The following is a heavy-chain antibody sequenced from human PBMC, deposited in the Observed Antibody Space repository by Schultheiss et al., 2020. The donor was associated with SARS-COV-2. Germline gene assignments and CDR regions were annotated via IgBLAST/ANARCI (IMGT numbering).Heavy chain of an antibody. CDR3: ARYSGSYSVSVFRNWFDP. CDR2: IYPGDSDT. Sequence: GESLKISCKGSGYSFTSYWIGWVRQMPGKGLEWMGIIYPGDSDTRYSPSFQGQVTISADKSISTAYLQWSSLKASDTAMYYCARYSGSYSVSVFRNWFDPWGQGALVTVSS. CDR1: GYSFTSYW. V-gene: IGHV5-51*01. J-gene: IGHJ5*02. D-gene: IGHD1-26*01.